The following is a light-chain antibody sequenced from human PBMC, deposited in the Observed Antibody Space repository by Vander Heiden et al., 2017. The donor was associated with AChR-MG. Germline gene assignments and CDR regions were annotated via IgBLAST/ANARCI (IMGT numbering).Light chain of an antibody. V-gene: IGLV5-45*03. CDR3: AIWLTTAWV. CDR2: FKSDSDK. Sequence: QAVLTQPSSLSASPGASASPTCILRSGIDVGAYRIYWYQQKPGSPPQYLLRFKSDSDKQQGSGVPSRFSGSKDPSANAGVLVISGLQSEDEADYYCAIWLTTAWVFGGGTKLTVL. CDR1: SGIDVGAYR. J-gene: IGLJ3*02.